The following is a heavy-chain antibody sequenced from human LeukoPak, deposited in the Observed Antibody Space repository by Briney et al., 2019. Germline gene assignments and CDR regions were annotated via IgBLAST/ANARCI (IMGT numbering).Heavy chain of an antibody. CDR1: GGSISSYY. CDR2: IYYSGST. Sequence: PSETLSLTRTVSGGSISSYYWSWIRQPPGKGLEWIGYIYYSGSTNYNPSLKSRVTISVDTSKNQFSLKLSSVTAADTAVFYCARQYSSGWRKGWFDPWGQGTLVTVSS. V-gene: IGHV4-59*08. J-gene: IGHJ5*02. CDR3: ARQYSSGWRKGWFDP. D-gene: IGHD6-19*01.